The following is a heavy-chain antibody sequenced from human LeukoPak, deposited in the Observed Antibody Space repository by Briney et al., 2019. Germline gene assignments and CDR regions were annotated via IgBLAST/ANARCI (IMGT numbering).Heavy chain of an antibody. Sequence: PSETLSLTCAVYGGSFSGYYWSWIRQPPGKGLGWIGEINHSGSTNYNPSLKSRVTISVDTPKNRFSLKLSSVTAADTAVYYCASSPLYSSGWYHSYYFDYWGQGTLVTVSS. D-gene: IGHD6-19*01. V-gene: IGHV4-34*01. J-gene: IGHJ4*02. CDR1: GGSFSGYY. CDR3: ASSPLYSSGWYHSYYFDY. CDR2: INHSGST.